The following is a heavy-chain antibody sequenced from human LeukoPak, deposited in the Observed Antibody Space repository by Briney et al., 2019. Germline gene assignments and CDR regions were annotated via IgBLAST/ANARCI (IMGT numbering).Heavy chain of an antibody. Sequence: SQTLSLTCTVSGGSISSGGYYWSWIRQPPGKGLEWIGEINHSGSTNYNPSPKSRVTISVGTSKNQFSLKLSSVTAADTAVYYCAAGLLWFGEQAFDIWGQGTMVTVSS. CDR1: GGSISSGGYY. V-gene: IGHV4-30-2*01. D-gene: IGHD3-10*01. CDR3: AAGLLWFGEQAFDI. CDR2: INHSGST. J-gene: IGHJ3*02.